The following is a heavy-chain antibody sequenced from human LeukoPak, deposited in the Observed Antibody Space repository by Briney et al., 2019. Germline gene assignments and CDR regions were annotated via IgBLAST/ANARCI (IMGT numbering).Heavy chain of an antibody. V-gene: IGHV3-30*18. CDR3: AKERLITVTTPLFTYFDY. D-gene: IGHD4-17*01. J-gene: IGHJ4*02. CDR2: ISYDGSNK. CDR1: GFTFSSYG. Sequence: PGGSLRLSCAASGFTFSSYGMHWVRQAPGKGLEWVAVISYDGSNKYHADSVKGRFTISRDNSKNTLYLQMNSLRAEDTAVYYCAKERLITVTTPLFTYFDYWGQGTLVTVSS.